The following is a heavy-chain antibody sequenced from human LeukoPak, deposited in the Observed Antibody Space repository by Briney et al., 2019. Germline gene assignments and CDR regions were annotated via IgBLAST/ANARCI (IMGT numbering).Heavy chain of an antibody. CDR2: VNSDGSST. D-gene: IGHD6-19*01. CDR3: ARDSSGWTTGAFDI. CDR1: GFTFSSPW. V-gene: IGHV3-74*01. Sequence: PGGSLRLSCAASGFTFSSPWMHWVRQAPGKGLVWVSRVNSDGSSTNYADSVKGRFTISRDNAKNTLYLQMNSLGDEDTAVYYCARDSSGWTTGAFDIWGQGTMVTVSS. J-gene: IGHJ3*02.